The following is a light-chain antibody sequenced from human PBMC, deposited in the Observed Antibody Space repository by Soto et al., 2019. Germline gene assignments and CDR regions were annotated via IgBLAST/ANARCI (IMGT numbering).Light chain of an antibody. CDR3: PQYCSSPWT. Sequence: EIGLTQSPGTLSLSPGERTTLACRASQSVSSHYLAWYKQKPGQAPRLLIYGASTRATGIPDRFSGSGAGTDFSLTVSRLETEDFEVDYGPQYCSSPWTFGQGTKVEV. CDR1: QSVSSHY. V-gene: IGKV3-20*01. CDR2: GAS. J-gene: IGKJ1*01.